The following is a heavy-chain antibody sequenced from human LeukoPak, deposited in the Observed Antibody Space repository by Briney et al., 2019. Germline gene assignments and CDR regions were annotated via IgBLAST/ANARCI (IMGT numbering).Heavy chain of an antibody. CDR1: GFTFCSYW. CDR2: INSDGSST. D-gene: IGHD6-19*01. V-gene: IGHV3-74*01. CDR3: ARGAWAGDAFDI. Sequence: GGSLRLSCAASGFTFCSYWMHWVRQAPGKGLVWVSRINSDGSSTSYADSVKGRFTISRDNAKNTLYLQMNSLRAEDTAVYYCARGAWAGDAFDIWGQGTMVTVSS. J-gene: IGHJ3*02.